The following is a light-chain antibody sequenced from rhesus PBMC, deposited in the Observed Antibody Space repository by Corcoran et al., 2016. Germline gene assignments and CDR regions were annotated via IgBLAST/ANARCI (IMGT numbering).Light chain of an antibody. CDR3: MQALEFPFT. V-gene: IGKV2-104*02. CDR2: EVS. J-gene: IGKJ3*01. CDR1: QSLLDSEDGNTY. Sequence: DIVMTQTPLSLPVTPGEPASISCRSSQSLLDSEDGNTYLDWYLQKPGQSPQLLIYEVSNRASGVPDRFSGSVSDTDFTLKISRVEAEDVGVYYCMQALEFPFTFGPGTKLDIK.